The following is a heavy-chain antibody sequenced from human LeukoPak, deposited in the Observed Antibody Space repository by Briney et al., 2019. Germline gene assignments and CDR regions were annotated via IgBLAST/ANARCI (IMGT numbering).Heavy chain of an antibody. CDR1: GGSISSYY. CDR2: IYYSGST. CDR3: ARVSGCSGGSCYSPSYYYYYSMDV. V-gene: IGHV4-59*01. D-gene: IGHD2-15*01. Sequence: SETLSLTCTVSGGSISSYYWSWIRQPPGKGLEWIGYIYYSGSTNYNPSLKSRVTISVDTSKKQFSLKLSSVTAADTAVYYCARVSGCSGGSCYSPSYYYYYSMDVWGKGTTVTVSS. J-gene: IGHJ6*03.